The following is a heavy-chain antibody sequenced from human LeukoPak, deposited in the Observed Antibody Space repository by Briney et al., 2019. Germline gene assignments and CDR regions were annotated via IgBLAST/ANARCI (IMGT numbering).Heavy chain of an antibody. CDR2: IKQDGSEK. CDR1: AFIFSGHW. Sequence: GGSLRLSCEGSAFIFSGHWMSWVRQAPGKGLEWVANIKQDGSEKYYVDSVKGRFTISRDNAKNSLYLQMNSLRAEDTAVYYCARDRAVLRFLEWLLPFDYWGQGTLVTVSS. J-gene: IGHJ4*02. V-gene: IGHV3-7*03. CDR3: ARDRAVLRFLEWLLPFDY. D-gene: IGHD3-3*01.